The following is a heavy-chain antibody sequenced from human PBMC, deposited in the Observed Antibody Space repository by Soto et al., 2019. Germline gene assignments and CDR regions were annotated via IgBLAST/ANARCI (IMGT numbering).Heavy chain of an antibody. D-gene: IGHD3-10*01. J-gene: IGHJ6*02. CDR3: ARGDTYYYGSGSYLALPSYYYYGMDV. V-gene: IGHV4-34*01. CDR1: GGSFGDHY. CDR2: VNLSGST. Sequence: SETLSLTCAVYGGSFGDHYWTWIRQPPGKGLEWIGEVNLSGSTNYNPSLKSRVTISVDTSKNQFSLKLRSVTAADTAVYYCARGDTYYYGSGSYLALPSYYYYGMDVWGQGTTVTVSS.